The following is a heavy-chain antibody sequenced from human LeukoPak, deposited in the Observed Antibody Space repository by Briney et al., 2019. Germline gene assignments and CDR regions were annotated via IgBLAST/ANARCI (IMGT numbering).Heavy chain of an antibody. V-gene: IGHV3-7*01. D-gene: IGHD3-22*01. J-gene: IGHJ4*02. CDR1: GFTFSGYW. CDR3: ARHYYDSSGYVFDY. Sequence: GGSLRLSCAASGFTFSGYWMSWVRQAPGKGLEWVANIKQDGSENYYVDSVKGRFTISRDNAKNSLYLQMNSLRAEDTAVYYCARHYYDSSGYVFDYWGQGTLVTVSS. CDR2: IKQDGSEN.